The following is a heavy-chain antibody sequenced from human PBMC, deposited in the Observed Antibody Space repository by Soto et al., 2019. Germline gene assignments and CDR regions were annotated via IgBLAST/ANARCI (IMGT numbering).Heavy chain of an antibody. CDR2: ISGSGGST. D-gene: IGHD1-26*01. CDR3: AKGSSRWADFDY. CDR1: GFTFSSYA. V-gene: IGHV3-23*01. Sequence: GGSLRLSCAASGFTFSSYAVSWVRQAPGKGLEWVSTISGSGGSTYYADSVKGRFTISRDNSKNTLYLQMNSLRAEDTAVYYCAKGSSRWADFDYWGQGTLVTVSS. J-gene: IGHJ4*02.